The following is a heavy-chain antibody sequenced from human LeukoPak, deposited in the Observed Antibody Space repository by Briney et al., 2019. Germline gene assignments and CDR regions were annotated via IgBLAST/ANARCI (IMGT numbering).Heavy chain of an antibody. J-gene: IGHJ5*02. CDR2: INPNSGGT. V-gene: IGHV1-2*02. Sequence: ASVKVSCKASGYTFIGYYMHWVRQAPGQGLEWMGWINPNSGGTNYAQKFQGRVTMTRDTSISTAYMELSRLRSDNTAVYYCARYCSSTSCSIYNWFDPWGQGTLVTVSS. CDR1: GYTFIGYY. CDR3: ARYCSSTSCSIYNWFDP. D-gene: IGHD2-2*01.